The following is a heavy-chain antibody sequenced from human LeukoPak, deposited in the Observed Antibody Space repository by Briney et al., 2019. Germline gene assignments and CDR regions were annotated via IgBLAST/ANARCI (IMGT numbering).Heavy chain of an antibody. CDR3: ARDTDWNSSGFDY. J-gene: IGHJ4*02. CDR2: INPNSGGT. CDR1: GYTFTGYH. V-gene: IGHV1-2*02. D-gene: IGHD1-7*01. Sequence: ASVKVSCKASGYTFTGYHMHWVRQAPGQGLEWMGWINPNSGGTNYAQKFQGRVTMTRDTSISTAYMELSRLRSDDTAVYYCARDTDWNSSGFDYWGRGTLVTVSS.